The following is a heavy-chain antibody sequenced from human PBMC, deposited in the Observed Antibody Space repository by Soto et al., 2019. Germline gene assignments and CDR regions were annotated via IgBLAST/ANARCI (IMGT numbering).Heavy chain of an antibody. J-gene: IGHJ4*02. V-gene: IGHV4-31*02. CDR3: ARDRRGCTNGVCYIDY. CDR1: GGSISNGGYY. CDR2: IYYSGST. D-gene: IGHD2-8*01. Sequence: LCGGSISNGGYYWSWIRQHPGKGLEWIGYIYYSGSTYYNPSLKSRVTISVDTSKNQFSLKLSSVTAADTAVYYCARDRRGCTNGVCYIDYWGQGTLVTVSS.